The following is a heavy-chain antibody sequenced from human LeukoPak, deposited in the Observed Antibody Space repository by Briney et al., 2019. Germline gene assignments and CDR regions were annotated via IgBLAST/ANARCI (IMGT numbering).Heavy chain of an antibody. V-gene: IGHV4-59*01. CDR1: GGSLSSYY. CDR2: IYYSGST. J-gene: IGHJ3*02. D-gene: IGHD6-13*01. Sequence: PSETLSLTCTVSGGSLSSYYWSWIRQPPGKGLEWIGYIYYSGSTNYNPSLKSRVTISVDTSKNQFSLKLSSVTAADTAVYYCARAAGRVFDIWGQGTMVTVSS. CDR3: ARAAGRVFDI.